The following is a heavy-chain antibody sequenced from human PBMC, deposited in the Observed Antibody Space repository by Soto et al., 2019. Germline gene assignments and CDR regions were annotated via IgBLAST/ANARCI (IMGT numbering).Heavy chain of an antibody. CDR1: GGSISRYY. CDR2: MYNTGST. CDR3: ARDLWGYCGTDCYPLDV. V-gene: IGHV4-59*01. Sequence: SETLSLTCTVSGGSISRYYWSWIRQPPGRGLEWIGYMYNTGSTVYNPSFKSRVTISVDTSKNQFSLKLNSVTAADTAVYYCARDLWGYCGTDCYPLDVWGQGTTVTVSS. J-gene: IGHJ6*02. D-gene: IGHD2-21*02.